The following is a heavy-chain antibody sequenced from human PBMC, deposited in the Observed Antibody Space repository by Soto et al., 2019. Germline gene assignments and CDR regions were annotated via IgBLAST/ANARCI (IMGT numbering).Heavy chain of an antibody. CDR3: ASSIN. Sequence: TGGSLRLSCTASGFPFSSYGMHWVRQAPGKGLDWVGVIWYDGSNKDYAESVKGRFTISRDNSKNMLYLQMNSLRADDTAVYYCASSINWGQGTLVPVSS. J-gene: IGHJ4*02. CDR1: GFPFSSYG. V-gene: IGHV3-33*03. CDR2: IWYDGSNK.